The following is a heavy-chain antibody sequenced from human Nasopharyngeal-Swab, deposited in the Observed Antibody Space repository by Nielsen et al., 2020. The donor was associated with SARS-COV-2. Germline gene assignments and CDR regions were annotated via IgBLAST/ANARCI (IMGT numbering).Heavy chain of an antibody. V-gene: IGHV4-61*01. J-gene: IGHJ5*02. CDR3: ARNNYDFWSGHWFDP. Sequence: SETLSLTCTVSGGSVSSGSYYWSWIRQPPGKGLEWIGYIYYSGSTNYNPSLKSRVTISVDTSKNQFSLKLSSVTAADTAVYYCARNNYDFWSGHWFDPWGQGTLVTVSS. D-gene: IGHD3-3*01. CDR2: IYYSGST. CDR1: GGSVSSGSYY.